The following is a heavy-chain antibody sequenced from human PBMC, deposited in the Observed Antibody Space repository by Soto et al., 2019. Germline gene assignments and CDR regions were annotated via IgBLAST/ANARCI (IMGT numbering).Heavy chain of an antibody. CDR3: ARRSGSSGWYGIDY. CDR1: GFTFSDYY. V-gene: IGHV3-11*01. D-gene: IGHD6-19*01. CDR2: ISNSGSTT. J-gene: IGHJ4*02. Sequence: QVQLVESGGGLVKPGGSLRLSCAASGFTFSDYYMSWIRQAPGKGLEWISYISNSGSTTYYADSVKGRLTISRDNAENSLYLQMTSLRVDDTAVYYCARRSGSSGWYGIDYWGQGTLVTVSP.